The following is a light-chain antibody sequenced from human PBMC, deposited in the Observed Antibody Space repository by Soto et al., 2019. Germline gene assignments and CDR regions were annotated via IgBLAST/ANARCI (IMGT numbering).Light chain of an antibody. J-gene: IGKJ3*01. CDR1: QSVSSSY. V-gene: IGKV3-20*01. CDR2: GAS. Sequence: EIVLTQSPGTLSLSPGERATLSCRASQSVSSSYLAWYQQKPGQDPRLLIYGASSRATGIPDRFSGSGSGTDFTLTISRLEPEDCAVYYCQQYGSSRLFTFGPGTKVDIK. CDR3: QQYGSSRLFT.